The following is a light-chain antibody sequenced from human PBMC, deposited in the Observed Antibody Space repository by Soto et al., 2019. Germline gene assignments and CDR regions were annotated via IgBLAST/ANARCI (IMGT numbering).Light chain of an antibody. CDR1: QFVSSGY. CDR2: GAS. Sequence: EIGLTQSPGSLSLSPGEGATLSCRASQFVSSGYLAWYQQRPGQPPRVLIYGASRSATGIPARFSGSGSGTDFTLNISRLEPEDSAVYYCQQYGSSPLTFGGGTRVEIK. J-gene: IGKJ4*01. CDR3: QQYGSSPLT. V-gene: IGKV3-20*01.